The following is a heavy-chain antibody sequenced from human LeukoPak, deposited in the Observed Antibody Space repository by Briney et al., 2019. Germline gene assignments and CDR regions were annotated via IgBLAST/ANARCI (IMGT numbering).Heavy chain of an antibody. CDR3: ARSEDIAAAGTLDY. CDR2: IYYSGST. J-gene: IGHJ4*02. V-gene: IGHV4-39*07. CDR1: GGSISSSSYY. D-gene: IGHD6-13*01. Sequence: SETLSLTCTVSGGSISSSSYYWGWIRQPPGKGLEWIGSIYYSGSTYYNPSLKSRVTISVDTSKNQFSLKLSSVTAADTAVYYCARSEDIAAAGTLDYWGQGTLVTVSS.